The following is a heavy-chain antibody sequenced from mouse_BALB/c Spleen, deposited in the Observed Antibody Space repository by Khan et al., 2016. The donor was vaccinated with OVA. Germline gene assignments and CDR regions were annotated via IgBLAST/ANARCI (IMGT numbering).Heavy chain of an antibody. Sequence: DVMLVESGGDLVKPGGSLKLSCAASGFTFSTYGMSWVRQTPDRRLEWVATVSTGGSYTYYPDSVKGRFTISRDNAKNTLYLQMSSLKSEDTSMFYCTRLAYYDYREGFAYWGQGTLVTVSA. CDR2: VSTGGSYT. V-gene: IGHV5-6*02. CDR1: GFTFSTYG. J-gene: IGHJ3*01. D-gene: IGHD2-4*01. CDR3: TRLAYYDYREGFAY.